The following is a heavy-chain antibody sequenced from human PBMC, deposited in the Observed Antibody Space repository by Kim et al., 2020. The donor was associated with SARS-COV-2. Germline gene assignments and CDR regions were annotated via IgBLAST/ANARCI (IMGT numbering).Heavy chain of an antibody. Sequence: SETLSLTCTVSGGSISSSSYYWGWIRQPPGKGLEWIGSIYYSGSTYYNPSLKSRVTISVDTSKNQFSLKLSSVTAADTAVYYCARHQYQLLFPFSFDYWGQGTLVTVSS. CDR2: IYYSGST. V-gene: IGHV4-39*01. D-gene: IGHD2-2*01. J-gene: IGHJ4*02. CDR3: ARHQYQLLFPFSFDY. CDR1: GGSISSSSYY.